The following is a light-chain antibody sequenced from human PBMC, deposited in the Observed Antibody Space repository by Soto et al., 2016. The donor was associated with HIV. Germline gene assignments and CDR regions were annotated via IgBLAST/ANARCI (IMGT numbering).Light chain of an antibody. Sequence: IQMTQSPSSLSASTGDRVTITCRASQGVSSYLAWYQQRPGKAPKLLIYSASTLQTGVPSRFSGSGSGTDFTLTISCLQSEDFATYYCQQYYSYPRTFGLGPKWISN. J-gene: IGKJ3*01. CDR3: QQYYSYPRT. CDR1: QGVSSY. CDR2: SAS. V-gene: IGKV1-8*01.